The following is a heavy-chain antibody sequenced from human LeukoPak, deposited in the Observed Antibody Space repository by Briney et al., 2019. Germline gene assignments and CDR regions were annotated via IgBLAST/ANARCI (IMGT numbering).Heavy chain of an antibody. D-gene: IGHD1-26*01. CDR2: ISFEGSNK. V-gene: IGHV3-30*03. J-gene: IGHJ4*02. CDR3: ARDGIVEFVY. CDR1: GFTFSDYG. Sequence: GRSLRLSCAASGFTFSDYGMHWVRQAPGKGLEWVTFISFEGSNKYFADSVKGRFTISRDNSKNKVYLQMNSLRAEDTAVYYCARDGIVEFVYWGQGTLVTVSS.